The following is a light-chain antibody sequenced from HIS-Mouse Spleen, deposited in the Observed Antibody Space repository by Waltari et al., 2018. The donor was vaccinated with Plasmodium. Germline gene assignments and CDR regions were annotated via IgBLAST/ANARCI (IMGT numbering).Light chain of an antibody. V-gene: IGLV3-1*01. CDR3: QAWDSSTVV. CDR1: KLGDKY. J-gene: IGLJ2*01. CDR2: QGS. Sequence: SYELTQPPSVSVSPGQTASITCSGDKLGDKYACWYQQKPGQSPVLVIYQGSKRSSGIPDRFSGSNSGNTGTLTISGTQAMDEADYYCQAWDSSTVVVGGGTKLTVL.